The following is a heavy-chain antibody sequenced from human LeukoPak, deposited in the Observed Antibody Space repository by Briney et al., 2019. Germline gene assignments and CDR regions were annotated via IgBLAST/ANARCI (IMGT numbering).Heavy chain of an antibody. CDR1: GGSISSSSYY. CDR3: ARQRLRYFDWPPRGDWFDP. J-gene: IGHJ5*02. V-gene: IGHV4-39*01. D-gene: IGHD3-9*01. Sequence: PSETLSLTCTVSGGSISSSSYYWGWIRQPPGKGLEWIGSIYYSGSTYYNPSLKSRVTISVDTSKNQFSLKLSSVTAADTAVYYCARQRLRYFDWPPRGDWFDPWGQGTLVTVSS. CDR2: IYYSGST.